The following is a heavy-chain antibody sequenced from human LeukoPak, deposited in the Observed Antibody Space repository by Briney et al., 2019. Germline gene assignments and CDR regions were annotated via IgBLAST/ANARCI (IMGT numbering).Heavy chain of an antibody. CDR2: ISDSGDST. J-gene: IGHJ4*02. CDR1: GFTFSSHA. D-gene: IGHD5-24*01. V-gene: IGHV3-23*01. Sequence: GGSLRLSCAASGFTFSSHAMNWVRQAPGRGLEWVSAISDSGDSTYYADSVKGRFTVSRDNSKNTLYLQMNSLRAEDTAVYYCAKKMTITGWLYYFDYWGQGTLVTVSS. CDR3: AKKMTITGWLYYFDY.